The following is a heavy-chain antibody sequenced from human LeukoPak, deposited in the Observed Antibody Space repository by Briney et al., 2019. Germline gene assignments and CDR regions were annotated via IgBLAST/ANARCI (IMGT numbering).Heavy chain of an antibody. CDR1: GFTFSSYW. D-gene: IGHD2-2*01. J-gene: IGHJ6*03. Sequence: KAGGSLRLSCAASGFTFSSYWMSWVRQAPGKGLEWVANIKQDGSEKYYVDSVKGRFTISRDNAKNSLYLQMNSLRAEDTAVYYCARDAMAREDIVVVPAQFVHYYYYLDVWGKGTTVTVSS. CDR3: ARDAMAREDIVVVPAQFVHYYYYLDV. V-gene: IGHV3-7*01. CDR2: IKQDGSEK.